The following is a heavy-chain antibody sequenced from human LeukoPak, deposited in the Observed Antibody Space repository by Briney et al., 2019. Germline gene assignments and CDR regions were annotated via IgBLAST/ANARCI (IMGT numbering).Heavy chain of an antibody. J-gene: IGHJ4*02. CDR3: ARERGKLAAADLFDY. V-gene: IGHV3-21*01. CDR2: ISSSSSYI. D-gene: IGHD6-13*01. Sequence: GGSLRLSCAASGFTFSSYAMSWVRQAPGKGLEWVSSISSSSSYIYYADSVKGRFTISRDNAKNSLYLQMNSLRAEDTAVYYCARERGKLAAADLFDYWGQGTLVTVSS. CDR1: GFTFSSYA.